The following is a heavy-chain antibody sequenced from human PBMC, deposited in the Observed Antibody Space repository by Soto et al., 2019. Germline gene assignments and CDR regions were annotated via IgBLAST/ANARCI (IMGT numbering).Heavy chain of an antibody. CDR2: MEPSSGKT. CDR1: GYSFTSLD. J-gene: IGHJ4*02. Sequence: GASVKVSCKASGYSFTSLDINWVRQTAGQGLEWMGWMEPSSGKTGYAQKFHDRVTMTSDTSINTAYMELTTLTSDDTAFYYCARGVTAGVDCWGQGALVTVSS. V-gene: IGHV1-8*01. CDR3: ARGVTAGVDC. D-gene: IGHD1-26*01.